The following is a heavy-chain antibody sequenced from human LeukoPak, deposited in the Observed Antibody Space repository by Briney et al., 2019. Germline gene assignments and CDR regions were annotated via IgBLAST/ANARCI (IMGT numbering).Heavy chain of an antibody. CDR2: MNPNSGNT. J-gene: IGHJ4*02. CDR3: ARADYDFWSGKLYYFGY. V-gene: IGHV1-8*01. Sequence: ASLKVSCKASGYTFTSYDINWVRHAPGQGLEWMGWMNPNSGNTGYAQKYQGRVTMTRNTSISTAYMELSSLRSEETAEYYCARADYDFWSGKLYYFGYWGQGNLVTVSS. CDR1: GYTFTSYD. D-gene: IGHD3-3*01.